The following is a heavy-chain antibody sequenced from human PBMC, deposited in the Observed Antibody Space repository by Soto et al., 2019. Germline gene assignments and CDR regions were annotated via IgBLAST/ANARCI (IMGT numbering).Heavy chain of an antibody. Sequence: EVQLVESGGGLVQPGGSLRLSCAASGFTFSRYWMHWVRQTPMKGLVWVSRINGDGNSPNYADSVKGRFTISRDNAKNTLYLQMNSLRVEDTAVYYCGRLEDYYDSSGEGVDYWGQGTLVTVSS. CDR3: GRLEDYYDSSGEGVDY. J-gene: IGHJ4*02. CDR2: INGDGNSP. V-gene: IGHV3-74*01. CDR1: GFTFSRYW. D-gene: IGHD3-22*01.